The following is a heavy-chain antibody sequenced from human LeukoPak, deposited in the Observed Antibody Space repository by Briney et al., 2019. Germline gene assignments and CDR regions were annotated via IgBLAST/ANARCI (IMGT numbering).Heavy chain of an antibody. D-gene: IGHD3-22*01. V-gene: IGHV3-23*01. Sequence: PGGSLRLPCAASGFTFSSYAMSWVRQAPGKGLEWVSAISGSGGSTYYADSVKGRFTISRDNSKNTLYLQMNSLRAEDTAVYYCAKARVVITSRYFDYWGQGTLVTVSS. J-gene: IGHJ4*02. CDR1: GFTFSSYA. CDR2: ISGSGGST. CDR3: AKARVVITSRYFDY.